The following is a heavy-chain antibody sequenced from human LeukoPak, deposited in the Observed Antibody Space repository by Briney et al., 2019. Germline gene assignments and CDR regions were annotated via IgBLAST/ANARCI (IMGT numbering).Heavy chain of an antibody. V-gene: IGHV1-18*04. CDR2: ISAHNGYT. D-gene: IGHD5-12*01. Sequence: ASVKVSCKASGFTLQNYGFCWVRQAPGHGLQWIGWISAHNGYTKYAQHLLRRVIMPTDRSTGTAYVELTSLRSDDTAVYYCARDRRGYSAYDGEGFDYWGQGTLVTVSS. J-gene: IGHJ4*02. CDR3: ARDRRGYSAYDGEGFDY. CDR1: GFTLQNYG.